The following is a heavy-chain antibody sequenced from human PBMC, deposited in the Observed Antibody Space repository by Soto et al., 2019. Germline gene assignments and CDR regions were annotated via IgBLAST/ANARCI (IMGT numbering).Heavy chain of an antibody. CDR1: GFTFSSYG. D-gene: IGHD5-12*01. CDR3: ARVHSGLQSFDY. Sequence: GGSLRLSCAASGFTFSSYGMHWVRQAPGKGLEWVAVIWYDGSNKYYADSVKGRFTISRDNSKNTLYLQMNSLRAEDTAVYYCARVHSGLQSFDYWGQGTLVTVSS. J-gene: IGHJ4*02. V-gene: IGHV3-33*01. CDR2: IWYDGSNK.